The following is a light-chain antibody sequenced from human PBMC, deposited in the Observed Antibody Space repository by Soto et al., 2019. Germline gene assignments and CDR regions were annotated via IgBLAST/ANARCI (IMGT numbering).Light chain of an antibody. CDR1: QSISSS. CDR3: QQYNRYSRT. Sequence: DIQMTQSPSTLSASVGDRVTITCRASQSISSSLAWYQQKPGKAPKLLIYLASSLESGVPSRFSGSGSGTEFPLTITSLQPDYFATYYCQQYNRYSRTFGQGTKVEIK. V-gene: IGKV1-5*03. J-gene: IGKJ1*01. CDR2: LAS.